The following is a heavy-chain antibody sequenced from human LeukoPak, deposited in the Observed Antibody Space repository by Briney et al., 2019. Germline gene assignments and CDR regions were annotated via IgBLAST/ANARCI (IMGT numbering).Heavy chain of an antibody. CDR1: GFTFSSYG. D-gene: IGHD1-26*01. J-gene: IGHJ4*02. Sequence: PGGSLRLSCAASGFTFSSYGMHWVRQAPGKGLEWVAVIWYDGSNKYYADSVKGRFTISRDNSKNTLYLQMNSLRAEDTAVYYCAKNSGEELLTSRGPYSPFDYWGQGTLVTVSS. V-gene: IGHV3-33*06. CDR2: IWYDGSNK. CDR3: AKNSGEELLTSRGPYSPFDY.